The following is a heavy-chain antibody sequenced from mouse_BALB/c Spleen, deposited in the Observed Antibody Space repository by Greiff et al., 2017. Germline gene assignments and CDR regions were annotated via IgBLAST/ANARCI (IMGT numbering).Heavy chain of an antibody. CDR1: GFNIKDYY. J-gene: IGHJ2*01. CDR2: IDPENGDT. V-gene: IGHV14-4*02. Sequence: VQLQQSGAELVRSGASVKLSCTASGFNIKDYYMHWVKQRPEQGLEWIGWIDPENGDTEYAPKFQGKATMTADTSSNTAYLQLSSLTSEDTAVYDCNNDEGGYFDYWGQGTTLTVAS. CDR3: NNDEGGYFDY. D-gene: IGHD2-12*01.